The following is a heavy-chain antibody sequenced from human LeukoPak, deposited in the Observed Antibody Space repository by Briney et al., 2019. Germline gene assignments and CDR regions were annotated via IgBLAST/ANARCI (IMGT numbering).Heavy chain of an antibody. D-gene: IGHD6-13*01. CDR2: IYYSGST. V-gene: IGHV4-39*07. Sequence: SETLSLTCTVSGGSISSSSYYWGWIRQPPGKGLEWIGSIYYSGSTYYNPSLKSRVTISVDTSKNQFSLKLSSVTAADTAVYYCARERPRDSSHEYYFDYWGQGTLVTVSS. CDR3: ARERPRDSSHEYYFDY. CDR1: GGSISSSSYY. J-gene: IGHJ4*02.